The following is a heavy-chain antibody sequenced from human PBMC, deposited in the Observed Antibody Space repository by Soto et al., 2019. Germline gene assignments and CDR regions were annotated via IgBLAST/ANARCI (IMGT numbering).Heavy chain of an antibody. CDR1: GESVSSNSAA. CDR2: TYYRSKWYN. J-gene: IGHJ6*02. CDR3: ARDRVDYGDYYYYGMDV. D-gene: IGHD4-17*01. Sequence: SQTLSLTCAISGESVSSNSAAWNWIRQSPARGLEWLGRTYYRSKWYNDYAVSVKSRITINPDTSKNQFSLQLNSVTPEDTAVYYCARDRVDYGDYYYYGMDVWGQGTTVTVSS. V-gene: IGHV6-1*01.